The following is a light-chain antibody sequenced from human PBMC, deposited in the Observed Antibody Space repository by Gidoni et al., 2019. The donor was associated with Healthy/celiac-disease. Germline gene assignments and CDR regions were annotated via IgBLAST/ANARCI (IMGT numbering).Light chain of an antibody. CDR3: SSYTSSSVV. Sequence: QSALTQPASVSGSPRQSITISCTGTSSDVGGYNYVSWYQQHPGKAPKLMIYDVSNRPSGVSNRFSGSKSGNTASLTISGLQAEDEADYYCSSYTSSSVVFGGGTKLTV. J-gene: IGLJ2*01. V-gene: IGLV2-14*01. CDR2: DVS. CDR1: SSDVGGYNY.